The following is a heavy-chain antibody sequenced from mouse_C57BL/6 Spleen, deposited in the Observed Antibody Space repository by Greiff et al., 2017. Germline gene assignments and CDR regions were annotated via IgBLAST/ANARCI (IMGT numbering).Heavy chain of an antibody. V-gene: IGHV1-55*01. D-gene: IGHD2-2*01. CDR2: IYPGSGST. CDR1: GYTFTSYW. CDR3: ARVVTTPFDV. Sequence: QVQLKQSGAELVKPGASVKMSCKASGYTFTSYWITWVKQRPGQGLEWIGDIYPGSGSTNYNEKFKSKATLTVDTSSSTAYMQLSSLTSEDSAVYDCARVVTTPFDVWGTGTTVTVSS. J-gene: IGHJ1*03.